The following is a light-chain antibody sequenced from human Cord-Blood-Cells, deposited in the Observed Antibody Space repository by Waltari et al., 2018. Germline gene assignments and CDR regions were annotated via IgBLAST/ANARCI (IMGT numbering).Light chain of an antibody. V-gene: IGLV3-1*01. Sequence: SYELTQPPSVSVSPGQTASITCSGDKLGDQYACWYQQKPGQSPVRVIYQDSKRPSGIPERFSGSNSGNTATLTISGTQAMDEADYYCQAWDSSTVVFGGGTKLTVL. CDR1: KLGDQY. CDR3: QAWDSSTVV. J-gene: IGLJ2*01. CDR2: QDS.